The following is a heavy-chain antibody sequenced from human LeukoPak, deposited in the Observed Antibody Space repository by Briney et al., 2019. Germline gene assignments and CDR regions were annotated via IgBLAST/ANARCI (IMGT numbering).Heavy chain of an antibody. V-gene: IGHV3-30*02. CDR3: AKASAIDY. CDR2: IRYDGSNK. CDR1: GFTFSGYD. Sequence: GGSLRLSCAASGFTFSGYDMHWVRQAPGKGLEWVAFIRYDGSNKYYTDSVKDRFTISRDNSKNTLYLQMNSLRPEDTAAYYCAKASAIDYWGQGTLVTVSS. J-gene: IGHJ4*02.